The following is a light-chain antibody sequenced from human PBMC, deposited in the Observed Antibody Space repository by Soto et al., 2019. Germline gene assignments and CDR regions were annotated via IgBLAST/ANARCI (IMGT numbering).Light chain of an antibody. CDR3: QQYDNLPYT. CDR1: QDISNY. V-gene: IGKV1-33*01. J-gene: IGKJ2*01. Sequence: DIQMTQSPSSLSVSVGDRVTITCQASQDISNYLNWYQQKPGKAPKLLIYDASNLETGVPSRFSGSGSGTDFTFTISSLQPEGIATYYCQQYDNLPYTFGQGTKLEIK. CDR2: DAS.